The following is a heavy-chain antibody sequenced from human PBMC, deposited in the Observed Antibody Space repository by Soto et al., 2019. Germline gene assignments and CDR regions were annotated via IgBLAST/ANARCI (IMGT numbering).Heavy chain of an antibody. V-gene: IGHV1-8*01. J-gene: IGHJ4*02. CDR1: GYTFTSYD. D-gene: IGHD4-17*01. CDR3: ARGTQFYGDYSFDY. CDR2: MNPNSGNT. Sequence: ASVKVSCKASGYTFTSYDINWVRQATGQGLEWMGWMNPNSGNTGYAQKFQGRVTMTRNTSISTAYMELSSLRSEDTAVYYCARGTQFYGDYSFDYWGQGTLVTVSS.